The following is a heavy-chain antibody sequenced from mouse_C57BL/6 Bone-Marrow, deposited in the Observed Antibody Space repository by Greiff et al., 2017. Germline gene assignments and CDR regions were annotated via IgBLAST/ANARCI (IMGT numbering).Heavy chain of an antibody. D-gene: IGHD1-1*01. CDR3: AGDSYGYWDFDV. J-gene: IGHJ1*01. Sequence: QVQLKESGPGLVKPSQSLFLACSITGFPITSGYYWIWIRQSPGKPLEWMGYITHSGETFYNPDLQSPISITRETSKNQFFLQLNSMTTEDTAMDYCAGDSYGYWDFDVWGAGTAVTVSS. CDR1: GFPITSGYY. CDR2: ITHSGET. V-gene: IGHV12-3*02.